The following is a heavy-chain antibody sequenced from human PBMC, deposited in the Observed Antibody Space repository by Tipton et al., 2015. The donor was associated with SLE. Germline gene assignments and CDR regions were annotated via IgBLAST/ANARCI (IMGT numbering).Heavy chain of an antibody. Sequence: SLRLSCSVAGLSMTTRPWWTWVRQPPGKGLEWVGEVHHTGGNNYNPSLKSRVTISVDTSNSQFSLKLSSVTAADTAIYYCARDDFSVSTRSNDGFDIWGQGTMVTVSS. D-gene: IGHD1-1*01. CDR1: GLSMTTRPW. J-gene: IGHJ3*02. CDR2: VHHTGGN. V-gene: IGHV4-4*02. CDR3: ARDDFSVSTRSNDGFDI.